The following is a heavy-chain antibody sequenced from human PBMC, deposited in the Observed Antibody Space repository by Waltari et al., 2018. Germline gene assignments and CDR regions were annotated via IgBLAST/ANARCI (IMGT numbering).Heavy chain of an antibody. Sequence: EVQLLESGGGLVQPGGSLRLSCAASGFTFSSYAMSWVRQAPGKGVEWVSAISGSGGSTYYADSVKGRFTISRDNSKNTLYLQMNSLRAEDTAVYYCAKDSSGWYYFDYWGQGTLVTVSS. CDR1: GFTFSSYA. D-gene: IGHD6-19*01. CDR2: ISGSGGST. J-gene: IGHJ4*02. CDR3: AKDSSGWYYFDY. V-gene: IGHV3-23*01.